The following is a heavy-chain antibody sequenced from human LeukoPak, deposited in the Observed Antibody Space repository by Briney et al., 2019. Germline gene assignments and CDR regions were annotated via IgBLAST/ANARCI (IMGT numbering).Heavy chain of an antibody. D-gene: IGHD3-22*01. V-gene: IGHV1-69*05. CDR1: GGTFSSYA. CDR2: IIPIFGTA. Sequence: SAKVSCKASGGTFSSYAISWVRQAPGQGLEWMGGIIPIFGTANYAQKFQGRVTITTDESTSTAYMELSSLRSEETAVYYCARGMLPIEYYYDSSGYDYWGQGTTVSVSS. J-gene: IGHJ4*02. CDR3: ARGMLPIEYYYDSSGYDY.